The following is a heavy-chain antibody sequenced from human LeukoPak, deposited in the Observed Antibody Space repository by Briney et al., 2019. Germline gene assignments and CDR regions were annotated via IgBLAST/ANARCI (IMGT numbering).Heavy chain of an antibody. J-gene: IGHJ4*02. CDR1: GFTFSSYG. D-gene: IGHD6-19*01. V-gene: IGHV3-30*02. CDR2: IWYDGSNK. CDR3: AKDSIAVAGLYYFDY. Sequence: GGSLRLSCAASGFTFSSYGMHWVRQAPGKGLEWVAVIWYDGSNKYYADSVKGRFTISRDNSKNTLYLQMNSLRAEDTAVYYCAKDSIAVAGLYYFDYWGQGTLVTVSS.